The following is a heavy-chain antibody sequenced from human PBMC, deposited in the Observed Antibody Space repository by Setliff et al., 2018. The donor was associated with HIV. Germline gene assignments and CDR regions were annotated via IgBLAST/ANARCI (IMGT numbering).Heavy chain of an antibody. CDR1: GYSISSDYY. J-gene: IGHJ4*02. D-gene: IGHD3-10*01. V-gene: IGHV4-38-2*02. CDR2: IYHGGST. CDR3: TRRRGPMVRGVDPTPSYYFDY. Sequence: SETLSLTCTVSGYSISSDYYWGWIRQPPGKGLEWIGNIYHGGSTYYNPSLKSRVTISVDKSKNQFSLKLSSVTAAGTAVYYCTRRRGPMVRGVDPTPSYYFDYWGQGTLVTVSS.